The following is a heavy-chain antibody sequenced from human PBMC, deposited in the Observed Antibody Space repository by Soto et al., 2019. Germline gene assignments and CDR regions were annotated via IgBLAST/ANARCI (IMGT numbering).Heavy chain of an antibody. CDR1: GYTFTTYH. Sequence: QVQLVQSGAEVKKPGASVTVSCKASGYTFTTYHIHWVRQAPGQGLEWMGIINTGGGSTTYAQMFQGRVTMTRDPAASTVYMELSSLRSEDTAVYYCARDPGAWFYFDHWGQGTLVTVSS. CDR2: INTGGGST. V-gene: IGHV1-46*01. D-gene: IGHD7-27*01. CDR3: ARDPGAWFYFDH. J-gene: IGHJ4*02.